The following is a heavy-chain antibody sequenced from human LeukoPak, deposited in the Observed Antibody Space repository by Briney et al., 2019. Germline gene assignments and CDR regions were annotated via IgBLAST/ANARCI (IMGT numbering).Heavy chain of an antibody. CDR3: AREGWELLDPFDY. Sequence: GGSLRLSCAASAFTFSSYAMSWVRQAPGKGLEWVSAISGSDGTTYYADSVKGRFTISRDNSKNTLYLQMNSLRAEDTAVYYCAREGWELLDPFDYWGQGTLVTVSS. CDR2: ISGSDGTT. V-gene: IGHV3-23*01. CDR1: AFTFSSYA. J-gene: IGHJ4*02. D-gene: IGHD1-26*01.